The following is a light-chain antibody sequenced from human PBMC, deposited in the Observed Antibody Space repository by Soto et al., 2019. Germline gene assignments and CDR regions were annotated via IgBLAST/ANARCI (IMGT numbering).Light chain of an antibody. V-gene: IGLV1-40*01. CDR2: GNN. Sequence: QAVVTQPPSVSGAPGQRVTISCTGSSSNIGTSYDVHWYQQFPGTAPRLLIYGNNNRPSGVPDRFSGSKSGTSASLAITGLQVEDEADYYCSSYTSSSPYVFGTGTKVTVL. CDR3: SSYTSSSPYV. CDR1: SSNIGTSYD. J-gene: IGLJ1*01.